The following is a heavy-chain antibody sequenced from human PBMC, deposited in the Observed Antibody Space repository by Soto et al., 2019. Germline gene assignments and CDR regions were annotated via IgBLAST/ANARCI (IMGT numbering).Heavy chain of an antibody. Sequence: GASVKVSCKASGYTFTSYGISWVRQAPGQGLEWMGWISAYNGNTNYAQKLQGRVTMTTDTSTSTAYMELRSLRSDDTAVYYCARGRPGYSSSWYQLGARTLSTFDYWGQGTLVTVSS. J-gene: IGHJ4*02. CDR2: ISAYNGNT. D-gene: IGHD6-13*01. V-gene: IGHV1-18*01. CDR3: ARGRPGYSSSWYQLGARTLSTFDY. CDR1: GYTFTSYG.